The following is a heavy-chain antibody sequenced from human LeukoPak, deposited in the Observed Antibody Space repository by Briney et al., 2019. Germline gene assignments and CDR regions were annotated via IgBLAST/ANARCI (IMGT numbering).Heavy chain of an antibody. V-gene: IGHV3-9*01. D-gene: IGHD1-26*01. J-gene: IGHJ4*02. CDR2: ISWNSGSI. Sequence: GGSLRLSCAASGFTFDDYAMHWVRQAPGKGLEWVSGISWNSGSIGYADSVEGRFTISRDNAKNSLYLQMNSLRAEDTALYYCAKDIRRYSGSYFDYWGQGTLVTVSS. CDR3: AKDIRRYSGSYFDY. CDR1: GFTFDDYA.